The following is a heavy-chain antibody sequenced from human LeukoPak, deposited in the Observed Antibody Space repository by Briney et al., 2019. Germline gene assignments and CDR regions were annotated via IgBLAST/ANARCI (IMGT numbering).Heavy chain of an antibody. V-gene: IGHV1-18*01. J-gene: IGHJ3*02. CDR3: ARDREWLPRTDAFDI. CDR2: ISAYNGNT. CDR1: GYTFTSYG. D-gene: IGHD5-12*01. Sequence: GASVKVSCKASGYTFTSYGISWVRQAPGQGLEWMGWISAYNGNTYYAQKLQGRVTMTTDTSTSTAYMELRSLRSDDTAVYYCARDREWLPRTDAFDIWGQGTMVTVSS.